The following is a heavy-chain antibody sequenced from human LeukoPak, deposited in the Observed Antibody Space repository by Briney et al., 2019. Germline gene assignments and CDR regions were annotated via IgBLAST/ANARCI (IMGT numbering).Heavy chain of an antibody. CDR2: ISSSGSTI. J-gene: IGHJ4*02. Sequence: PGGSLRLSCAASGFTFSSYEMNWVRQAPGKGLEWVSYISSSGSTIYYADSVKGRFISSRDNTKNSLYLQMNSLRAEDTAIYYCARDLRIVSGSYLDYWGQGTLVIVSS. V-gene: IGHV3-48*03. D-gene: IGHD1-26*01. CDR3: ARDLRIVSGSYLDY. CDR1: GFTFSSYE.